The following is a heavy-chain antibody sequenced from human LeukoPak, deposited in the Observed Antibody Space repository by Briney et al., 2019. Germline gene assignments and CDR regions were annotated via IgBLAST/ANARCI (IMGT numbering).Heavy chain of an antibody. V-gene: IGHV3-21*01. CDR1: GFTFSSYD. D-gene: IGHD5-18*01. J-gene: IGHJ4*02. CDR3: ARVWADSYGTDY. CDR2: ISSSSSHI. Sequence: PGGSLRLSCAASGFTFSSYDMNWVRQAPGKGLEWVSSISSSSSHIYYADSVKGRFTISRDNAKNSLYLQMNSLRAEDTAVYYCARVWADSYGTDYWGQGTLVTASS.